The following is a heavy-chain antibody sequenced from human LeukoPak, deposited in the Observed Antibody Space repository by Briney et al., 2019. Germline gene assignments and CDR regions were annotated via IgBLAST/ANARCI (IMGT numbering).Heavy chain of an antibody. CDR3: VGGALRGPLDF. D-gene: IGHD3-16*01. V-gene: IGHV3-20*04. CDR2: IKRYGDST. J-gene: IGHJ4*02. CDR1: GFTFDDYG. Sequence: GGSLRLFCAASGFTFDDYGMSWVRQAPGKGLEWLSGIKRYGDSTGYADSVKGRFTISRDNAKKSLYLQMNSLRVDDTALYYCVGGALRGPLDFWGRGTLVTVSS.